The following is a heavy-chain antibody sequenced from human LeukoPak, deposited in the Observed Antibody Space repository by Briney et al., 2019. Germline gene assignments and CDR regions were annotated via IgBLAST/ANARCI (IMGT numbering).Heavy chain of an antibody. J-gene: IGHJ4*02. CDR2: IYHSGST. Sequence: PSETLSLTCAVSGGSISGGGYSWSWIRQPPGKGLEWIGYIYHSGSTYYNPSLKSRVTISVDRSKNQLSLKLSSVTAADTAVYYCARGRDSSGWYYFDYWGQGTLVTVSS. D-gene: IGHD6-19*01. CDR1: GGSISGGGYS. CDR3: ARGRDSSGWYYFDY. V-gene: IGHV4-30-2*01.